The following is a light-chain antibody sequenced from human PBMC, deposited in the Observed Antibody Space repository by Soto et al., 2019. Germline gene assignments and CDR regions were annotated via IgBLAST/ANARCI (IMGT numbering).Light chain of an antibody. J-gene: IGKJ1*01. CDR3: QQYGSSSST. V-gene: IGKV3-20*01. CDR1: QSVSSY. CDR2: GSS. Sequence: EIVLTQSPGTLSLSPGERATLSCRASQSVSSYLAWYQQKPGQAPRLLVFGSSSRATGIPDRFSGSGSGTDVTLIISRLVTEDCAEYYCQQYGSSSSTFGQGTKVEIK.